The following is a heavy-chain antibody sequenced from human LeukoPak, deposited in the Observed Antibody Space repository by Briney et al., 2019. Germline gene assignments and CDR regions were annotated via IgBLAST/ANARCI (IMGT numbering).Heavy chain of an antibody. Sequence: GGSLRLSCAASGFTFSNSAMSWVRQAPGKGLEWVSTLSGSGITTYYADPVKGRFTISRDNSKNTLYLQMNSLRAEDTAVYYCAKGIYSSGWSYFDYWGHGTQATVSS. CDR2: LSGSGITT. CDR3: AKGIYSSGWSYFDY. V-gene: IGHV3-23*01. D-gene: IGHD6-19*01. CDR1: GFTFSNSA. J-gene: IGHJ4*01.